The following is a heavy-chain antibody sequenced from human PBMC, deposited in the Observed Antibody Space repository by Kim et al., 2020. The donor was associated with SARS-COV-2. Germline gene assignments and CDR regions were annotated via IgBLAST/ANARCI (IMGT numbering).Heavy chain of an antibody. V-gene: IGHV3-23*01. Sequence: GESLRLSCAASGFTFSSYAMSWVRQAPGKGLEWVSAISGSGGSTYYADSVKGRFTISRDNSKNTLYLQMNSLRAEDTAVYYCAKDKLSNSGRGVPYYYYYGMDVWGQGTTVTVSS. CDR3: AKDKLSNSGRGVPYYYYYGMDV. J-gene: IGHJ6*02. CDR1: GFTFSSYA. CDR2: ISGSGGST. D-gene: IGHD4-4*01.